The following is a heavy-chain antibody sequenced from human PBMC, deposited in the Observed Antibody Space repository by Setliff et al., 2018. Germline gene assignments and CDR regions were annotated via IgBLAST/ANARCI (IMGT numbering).Heavy chain of an antibody. CDR3: ARRLSGSGGDDY. J-gene: IGHJ4*02. CDR1: GYSISSGYY. D-gene: IGHD6-19*01. Sequence: SETLSLTCAVSGYSISSGYYWGWSRQPPGKGLEWIGSIYNSGSTYYNPSLMSRVTISVDTSKNQFSLKLSTVTAADTAVYYCARRLSGSGGDDYWGQGTLVTVSS. CDR2: IYNSGST. V-gene: IGHV4-38-2*01.